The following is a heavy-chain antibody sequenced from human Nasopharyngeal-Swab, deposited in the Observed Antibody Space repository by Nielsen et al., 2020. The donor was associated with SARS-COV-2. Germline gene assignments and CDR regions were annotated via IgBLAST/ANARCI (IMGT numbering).Heavy chain of an antibody. V-gene: IGHV3-21*01. D-gene: IGHD6-13*01. CDR3: ARDLEGIFDH. CDR2: TSSRSGDI. J-gene: IGHJ4*02. Sequence: WIRQPPGKGLEWVSSTSSRSGDISHTDSVKGRFSISRDNAKNSLYLQMNSLRVEDTAVYYCARDLEGIFDHWGQGALVTVSS.